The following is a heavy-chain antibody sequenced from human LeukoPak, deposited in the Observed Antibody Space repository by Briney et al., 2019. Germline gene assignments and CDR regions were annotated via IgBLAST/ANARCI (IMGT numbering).Heavy chain of an antibody. J-gene: IGHJ4*02. Sequence: GGSLRLSCAASGFTFSSYWMHWVRQAPGKGLVWVSRINSDGSSTSYADSVKGRFTISRDNAKNTLYLQMNSLRAEDTAVYYCARATYYYDSSGYYSRWGQGTLVTVSS. CDR1: GFTFSSYW. CDR3: ARATYYYDSSGYYSR. D-gene: IGHD3-22*01. CDR2: INSDGSST. V-gene: IGHV3-74*01.